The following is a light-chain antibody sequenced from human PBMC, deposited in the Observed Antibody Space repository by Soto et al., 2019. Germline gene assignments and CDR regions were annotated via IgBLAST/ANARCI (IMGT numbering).Light chain of an antibody. J-gene: IGKJ1*01. CDR1: QSVSSSY. CDR3: QQYGSSPRTWT. CDR2: GAS. V-gene: IGKV3-20*01. Sequence: EIVLSQSPGTLSLSPGERATLSCRASQSVSSSYLAWYQQKPGQAPRLLIYGASSRATGIPDRFSGSGSGTYFILTISRLEPEDFAVYYCQQYGSSPRTWTFGQGTKVDIK.